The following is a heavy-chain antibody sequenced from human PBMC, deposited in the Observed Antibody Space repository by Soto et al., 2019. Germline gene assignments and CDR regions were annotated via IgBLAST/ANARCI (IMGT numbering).Heavy chain of an antibody. J-gene: IGHJ4*02. CDR1: GGSISSYY. V-gene: IGHV4-59*01. CDR3: ARDLAAAGTLYYFDY. D-gene: IGHD6-13*01. Sequence: QVQLQESGPGLVKPSETLSLTCTVSGGSISSYYWSWIRQPPGKGLEWIGYIYYSGSTNYNPSLKSRVTISVDTSKNLCSLKLSSVTAADTAVYYCARDLAAAGTLYYFDYWGQGTLVTVSS. CDR2: IYYSGST.